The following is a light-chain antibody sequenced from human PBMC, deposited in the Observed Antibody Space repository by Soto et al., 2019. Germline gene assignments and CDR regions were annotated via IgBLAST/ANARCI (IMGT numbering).Light chain of an antibody. CDR3: QHYGSSLWT. Sequence: EIVLTQSPGFLSLSPGERVTLSCRASQSVSCTYLAWYQQKPGQAPRLLIYGASTRATGIPDRFSGSGSGTDFTLTISRLEPEDFAVFYCQHYGSSLWTFGQGTKVEIK. V-gene: IGKV3-20*01. J-gene: IGKJ1*01. CDR2: GAS. CDR1: QSVSCTY.